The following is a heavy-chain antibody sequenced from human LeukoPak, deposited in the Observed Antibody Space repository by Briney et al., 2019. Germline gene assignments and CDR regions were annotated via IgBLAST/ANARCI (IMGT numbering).Heavy chain of an antibody. CDR1: GGSISSFY. J-gene: IGHJ4*02. CDR3: ARGDRSTGWAYYFDY. D-gene: IGHD2-8*02. CDR2: IYSSGST. V-gene: IGHV4-59*01. Sequence: PSETLSLTCTVPGGSISSFYWSWIRQPPGKGPELIGYIYSSGSTNYNPSLKSRVTISVDTSKNQFSLKLISVTAADTAVYYCARGDRSTGWAYYFDYWGQGTLVTVSS.